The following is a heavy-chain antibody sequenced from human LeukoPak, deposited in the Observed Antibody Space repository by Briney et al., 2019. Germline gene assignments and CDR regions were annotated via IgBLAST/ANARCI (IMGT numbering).Heavy chain of an antibody. V-gene: IGHV3-30*04. Sequence: PGGSLRLFCAASGFTFSSYAMHWVRQAPGKGLEWVAVISYDGSNKYYADSVKGRFTISRDNSKNTLYLQMNSLRAEDTAVYYCARDVRGRSSSPSGSYYYGMDVWGQGTTVTVSS. J-gene: IGHJ6*02. CDR2: ISYDGSNK. CDR1: GFTFSSYA. CDR3: ARDVRGRSSSPSGSYYYGMDV. D-gene: IGHD6-13*01.